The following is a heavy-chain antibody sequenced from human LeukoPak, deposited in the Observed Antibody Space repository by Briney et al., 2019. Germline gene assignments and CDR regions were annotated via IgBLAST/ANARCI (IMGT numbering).Heavy chain of an antibody. CDR1: GFTFSDYY. J-gene: IGHJ6*02. Sequence: AGGSLRLSCAASGFTFSDYYMSWIRQAPGKGLEWVSYISSSGSTIYYADSVKGRFTISRDNAKNSLYLQMNSLRAEDTAVYYCARFERYNWKTSYGVDAWGQGTTVTVSS. CDR3: ARFERYNWKTSYGVDA. CDR2: ISSSGSTI. D-gene: IGHD1-1*01. V-gene: IGHV3-11*01.